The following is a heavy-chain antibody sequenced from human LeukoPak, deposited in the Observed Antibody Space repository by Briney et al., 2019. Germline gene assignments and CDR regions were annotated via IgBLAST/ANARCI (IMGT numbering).Heavy chain of an antibody. CDR1: GFTFSSYS. CDR3: AKDFRSNWYGVFDY. V-gene: IGHV3-23*01. CDR2: ISGSGGKI. J-gene: IGHJ4*02. Sequence: GGSLRLSCAASGFTFSSYSMNWVRQAPGKGLEWVSAISGSGGKIYYADSVKGRFTISRDNSKNTLYLQMNSLRAEDTAVYYCAKDFRSNWYGVFDYWGQGTLATVSS. D-gene: IGHD6-13*01.